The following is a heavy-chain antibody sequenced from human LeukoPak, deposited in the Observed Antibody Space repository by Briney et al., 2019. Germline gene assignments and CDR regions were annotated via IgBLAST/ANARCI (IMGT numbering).Heavy chain of an antibody. CDR3: ARVTYYDFWSGYSTHFDY. Sequence: SETLSLTCAVYGGSFSGYYWSWIRQPPGKGLEWIGEINHSGSTNYNPSLKSRVTISVDTSKNQFSLKLSSVTAADTAVYYCARVTYYDFWSGYSTHFDYWGQGTLVTVSP. CDR2: INHSGST. V-gene: IGHV4-34*01. CDR1: GGSFSGYY. D-gene: IGHD3-3*01. J-gene: IGHJ4*02.